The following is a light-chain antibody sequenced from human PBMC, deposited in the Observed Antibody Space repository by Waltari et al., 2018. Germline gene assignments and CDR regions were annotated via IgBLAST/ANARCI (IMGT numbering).Light chain of an antibody. J-gene: IGKJ1*01. CDR2: WAS. Sequence: DIVMTQSPDSLAVSLGERATIKCKSSQSVLYSSNNKNYLAWYQQKAGQPPKLLIYWASTRESGVPDRFSGSGSGTDFTLTISSLQAEDVAVYYCHQYYATPPDGKTFGQGTKVEIK. V-gene: IGKV4-1*01. CDR3: HQYYATPPDGKT. CDR1: QSVLYSSNNKNY.